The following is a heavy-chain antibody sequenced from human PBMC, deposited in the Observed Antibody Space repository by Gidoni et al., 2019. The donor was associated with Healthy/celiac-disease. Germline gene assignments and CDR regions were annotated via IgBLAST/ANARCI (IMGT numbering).Heavy chain of an antibody. J-gene: IGHJ4*02. V-gene: IGHV1-69*04. D-gene: IGHD1-20*01. CDR1: GGTFSSYA. CDR3: AVRNWNEWDYFDY. Sequence: QVQLVQSGAEVKKPGSSVKVSCKASGGTFSSYAISWVRQAPGQGLEWMGRIIPILGIANYAQKFQGRVTITADKSTSTAYMELSSLRSEDTAVYYCAVRNWNEWDYFDYWGQGTLVTVSS. CDR2: IIPILGIA.